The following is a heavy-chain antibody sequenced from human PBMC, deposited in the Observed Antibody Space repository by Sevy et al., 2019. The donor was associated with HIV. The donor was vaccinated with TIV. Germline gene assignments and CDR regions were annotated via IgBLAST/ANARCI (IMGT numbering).Heavy chain of an antibody. CDR2: VWYDGSNE. CDR3: AEEPTGLSLSMDF. CDR1: GFTFSRFG. J-gene: IGHJ6*03. D-gene: IGHD2-8*02. Sequence: GGSLRLSCAASGFTFSRFGMHWVRQAPGKGLEWVGVVWYDGSNENYADSVKGRFTISRDNSKNTLFLQMNRLRAEDTAGYYCAEEPTGLSLSMDFWVKVTEATVCS. V-gene: IGHV3-33*06.